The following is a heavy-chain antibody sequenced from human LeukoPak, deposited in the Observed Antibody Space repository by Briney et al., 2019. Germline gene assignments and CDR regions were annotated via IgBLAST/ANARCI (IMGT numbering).Heavy chain of an antibody. CDR1: GGSFSGYY. V-gene: IGHV4-34*01. CDR2: INHSGST. Sequence: MTSETLSLTCAVYGGSFSGYYWSWIRQPPGKGLEWIGEINHSGSTNYIPSLKSRVTISVDTSKNQFSLKLSSVTAADTAVYYCARGTRFYYYGMDVWGQGTTVTVSS. D-gene: IGHD3-3*01. J-gene: IGHJ6*02. CDR3: ARGTRFYYYGMDV.